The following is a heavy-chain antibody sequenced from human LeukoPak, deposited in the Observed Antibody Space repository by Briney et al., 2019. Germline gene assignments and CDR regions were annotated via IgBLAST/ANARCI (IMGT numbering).Heavy chain of an antibody. Sequence: SETLSLTCTVSGGSSSSYYWSWIRQPPGKGLEWIGYIYYSGSTNYNPSLKSRVTISVDTSKKQFSPKLNSVTAADTAVYYCARTGYYGRYFDYWGQGTLVTVSS. J-gene: IGHJ4*02. V-gene: IGHV4-59*01. CDR3: ARTGYYGRYFDY. CDR1: GGSSSSYY. CDR2: IYYSGST. D-gene: IGHD3-9*01.